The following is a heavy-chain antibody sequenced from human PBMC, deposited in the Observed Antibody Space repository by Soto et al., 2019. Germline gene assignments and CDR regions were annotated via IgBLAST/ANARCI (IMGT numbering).Heavy chain of an antibody. CDR1: GGTFSSYA. Sequence: SVKVSCKASGGTFSSYAISWVRQAPGQGLEWMGGIIPIFGTANYAQKFQGRVTITADESTSTAYMELSSLRSEDTAVYYCARDLSGESFLAFDYWGQGTLVTVSS. CDR3: ARDLSGESFLAFDY. V-gene: IGHV1-69*13. J-gene: IGHJ4*02. D-gene: IGHD2-21*01. CDR2: IIPIFGTA.